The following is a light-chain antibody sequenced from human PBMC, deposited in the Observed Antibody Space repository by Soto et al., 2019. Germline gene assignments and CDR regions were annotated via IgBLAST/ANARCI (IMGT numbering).Light chain of an antibody. CDR1: SSDVGSDNL. Sequence: HSVLAQPASVSVSPGQSITISCTGTSSDVGSDNLVSWSQQHPGKAPKLMFYEGSKRPSGVSNDFSASNLGHKASLTISGFQAEDEADYYCCSYAGSSTFVFGTGTKVTVL. J-gene: IGLJ1*01. V-gene: IGLV2-23*03. CDR2: EGS. CDR3: CSYAGSSTFV.